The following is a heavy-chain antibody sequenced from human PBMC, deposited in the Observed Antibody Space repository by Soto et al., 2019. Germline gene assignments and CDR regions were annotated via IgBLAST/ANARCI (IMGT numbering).Heavy chain of an antibody. Sequence: QVQLQESGPGLVKPSETLSLTYTVSGGSISSDYWNWIRQPPGKGLEWIGYIHSGSTNYNASLRSRVTISVDTSKNQFSLKLSSVTAADTAVYFCARHDGSRSTDYWGQGTLVTVSS. CDR2: IHSGST. V-gene: IGHV4-59*08. CDR3: ARHDGSRSTDY. J-gene: IGHJ4*02. D-gene: IGHD3-10*01. CDR1: GGSISSDY.